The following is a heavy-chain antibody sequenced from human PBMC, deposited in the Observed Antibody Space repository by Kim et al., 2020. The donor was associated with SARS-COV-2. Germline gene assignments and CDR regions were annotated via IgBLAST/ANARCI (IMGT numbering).Heavy chain of an antibody. V-gene: IGHV3-23*01. CDR2: ISDGGVRT. CDR3: EASDY. CDR1: GFTFGRYA. J-gene: IGHJ4*02. Sequence: GGSLRLSCEASGFTFGRYAMSWARQAPEKGLEWVSTISDGGVRTHYADSVKGRFTISRDNSKSTLFLHMNSLRAEDTAVYYCEASDYWGQGSLVTVSS.